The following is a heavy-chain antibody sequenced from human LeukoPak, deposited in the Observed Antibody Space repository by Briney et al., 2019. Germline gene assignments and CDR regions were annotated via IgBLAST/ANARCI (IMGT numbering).Heavy chain of an antibody. Sequence: GGSLRLSCAASGFTFSHYSMNWVRQAPGNGLEWVSSISSSSNYIYYADSVKDRFSISRDNAKNSVYLQMTSLRAEDTAVYYCARVRARYGVVVAATSDYWGQGTLVTVSS. J-gene: IGHJ4*02. CDR3: ARVRARYGVVVAATSDY. V-gene: IGHV3-21*01. CDR2: ISSSSNYI. D-gene: IGHD2-15*01. CDR1: GFTFSHYS.